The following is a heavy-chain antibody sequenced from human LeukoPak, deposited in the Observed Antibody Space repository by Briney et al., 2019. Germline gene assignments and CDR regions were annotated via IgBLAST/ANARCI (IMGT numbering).Heavy chain of an antibody. CDR1: GYSITSGYY. D-gene: IGHD5-18*01. J-gene: IGHJ4*02. Sequence: SETLSLTCTVSGYSITSGYYWGWIRQPPGKGLEWIGSIYHTGSTYYNPSLKSRVTISVDTSKNQFSLNLSSVTAADTAVYYCARDARDGYSYGYGGVNFDYWGQGTLVTVSS. CDR3: ARDARDGYSYGYGGVNFDY. V-gene: IGHV4-38-2*02. CDR2: IYHTGST.